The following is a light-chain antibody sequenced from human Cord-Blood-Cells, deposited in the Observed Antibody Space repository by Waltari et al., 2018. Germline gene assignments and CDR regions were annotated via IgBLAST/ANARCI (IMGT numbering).Light chain of an antibody. V-gene: IGLV1-47*01. Sequence: QSVLTQPPSASATPGQRATISCSGRSSNIVSTKAYGYPQLPGLAPNLLIYRNNQRPSGVPDRFSGSKSGTSASLAISGLRSEDEADYYCAAWDDSLSGWVFGGGTKLTVL. CDR3: AAWDDSLSGWV. CDR1: SSNIVSTK. J-gene: IGLJ3*02. CDR2: RNN.